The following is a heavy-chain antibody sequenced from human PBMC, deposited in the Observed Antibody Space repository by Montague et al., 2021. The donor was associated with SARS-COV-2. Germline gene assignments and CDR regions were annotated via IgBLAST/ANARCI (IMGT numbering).Heavy chain of an antibody. D-gene: IGHD3-22*01. CDR3: ARLKRYFDSSGSPSAFDF. CDR1: GGSITNNIDY. V-gene: IGHV4-39*02. CDR2: IYYTGNT. J-gene: IGHJ3*01. Sequence: TLSLTCTVSGGSITNNIDYWAWIRQSPGKGLEWIGSIYYTGNTYYNPSLKSRVTISVVTSKNHFTLKLSSVTAAETAVYYCARLKRYFDSSGSPSAFDFWGQGTKVTVSS.